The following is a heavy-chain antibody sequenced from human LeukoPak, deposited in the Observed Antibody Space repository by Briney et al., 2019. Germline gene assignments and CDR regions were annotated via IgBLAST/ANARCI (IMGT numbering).Heavy chain of an antibody. CDR1: GFTFTTYS. V-gene: IGHV3-48*01. Sequence: PGGSLRLSCAASGFTFTTYSMNWVRQDPGKGLEWVSHMGIGTSTIGYADSVKGRFTISRDNAKNSVHLQMSNLRVDDSAVHYCVRDKDWGFDSWGQGTLVTVSS. CDR3: VRDKDWGFDS. CDR2: MGIGTSTI. J-gene: IGHJ4*02. D-gene: IGHD7-27*01.